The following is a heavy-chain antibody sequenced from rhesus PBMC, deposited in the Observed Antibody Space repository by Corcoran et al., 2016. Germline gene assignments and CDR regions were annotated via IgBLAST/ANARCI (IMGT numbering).Heavy chain of an antibody. V-gene: IGHV1-111*02. Sequence: EVQLVQSGAEVKKPGASVKISCKASGYTFTDYYLHWVRQAPGKGLDWMGRVDPEDGEAKHAQKFQDRVTITADTSTDTAYMELSSLRSEDTAVYYCATEWADTAGTVLYYWGQGVLVTVSS. CDR3: ATEWADTAGTVLYY. J-gene: IGHJ4*01. CDR1: GYTFTDYY. CDR2: VDPEDGEA. D-gene: IGHD5-24*01.